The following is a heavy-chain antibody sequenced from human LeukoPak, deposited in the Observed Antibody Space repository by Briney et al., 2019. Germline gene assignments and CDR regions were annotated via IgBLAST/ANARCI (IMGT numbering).Heavy chain of an antibody. J-gene: IGHJ4*02. CDR1: GFMFSSNW. CDR3: ARDHGRYCSGGSCYFGGFFEY. CDR2: IKQDGSEK. D-gene: IGHD2-15*01. Sequence: GGSLRLSCAASGFMFSSNWMSWVRQAPGKGLEWVANIKQDGSEKYYVDSVKGRFTISRDNAKNSLYLQMNSLRAEDTAVYYCARDHGRYCSGGSCYFGGFFEYWGQGTLGTVSS. V-gene: IGHV3-7*03.